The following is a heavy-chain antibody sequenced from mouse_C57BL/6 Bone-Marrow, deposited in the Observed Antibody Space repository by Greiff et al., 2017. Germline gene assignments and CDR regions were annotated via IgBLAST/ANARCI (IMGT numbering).Heavy chain of an antibody. CDR1: GYAFTNYL. CDR2: INPGSGGT. D-gene: IGHD2-4*01. V-gene: IGHV1-54*01. Sequence: QVQLQQSGAELVRPGTSVKVSCKASGYAFTNYLIEWVKQRPGQGLEWIGVINPGSGGTNYNEKFKGKATLTADKSSSTAYMQLSSLTSEDSAVYVCSREDYDYDVYYAMDYWGQGTSVTVSS. J-gene: IGHJ4*01. CDR3: SREDYDYDVYYAMDY.